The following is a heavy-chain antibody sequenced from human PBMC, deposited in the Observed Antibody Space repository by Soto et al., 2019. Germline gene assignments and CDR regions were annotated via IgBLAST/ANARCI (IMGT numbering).Heavy chain of an antibody. Sequence: QVQLVESGGGVVQPGRSLRLSCAASGFTLSNNGMHWVRQAPGKGLEWAAVRSRDGNTNVYAASVKGRFAISKDSSETTLYLQMNSLRLEDTAVYFGGRELATGNWGQGTLVTVSS. CDR1: GFTLSNNG. CDR3: GRELATGN. V-gene: IGHV3-30*03. J-gene: IGHJ4*02. CDR2: RSRDGNTN.